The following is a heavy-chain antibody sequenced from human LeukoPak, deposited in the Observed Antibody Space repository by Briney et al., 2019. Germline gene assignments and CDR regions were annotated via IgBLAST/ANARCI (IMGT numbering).Heavy chain of an antibody. J-gene: IGHJ5*02. CDR3: ARDLYSSPFLDP. Sequence: KPSETLSLTCTVSGGSISSYYWSWLRQPPGKGLEWIRYIYYSGSTNYNPSLKSRVTISVDTSKNQFLLKLSSVTAADTAVYYCARDLYSSPFLDPWAQGTLVTVSS. V-gene: IGHV4-59*01. CDR1: GGSISSYY. CDR2: IYYSGST. D-gene: IGHD6-6*01.